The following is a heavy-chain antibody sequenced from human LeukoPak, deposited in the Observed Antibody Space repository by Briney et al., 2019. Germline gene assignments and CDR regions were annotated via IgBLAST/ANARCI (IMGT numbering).Heavy chain of an antibody. V-gene: IGHV3-23*01. CDR3: AKGIQQWPGDYYYYGMDV. D-gene: IGHD5-18*01. J-gene: IGHJ6*02. CDR2: ISGGGGST. Sequence: GGSLRLSCAASRLTFSSYAMNWVRQAPGKGLEWVSAISGGGGSTYYADSVKGRFTISRDNSKNTLYLQMNSLRAEDTAVYYCAKGIQQWPGDYYYYGMDVWGQGTTVTVSS. CDR1: RLTFSSYA.